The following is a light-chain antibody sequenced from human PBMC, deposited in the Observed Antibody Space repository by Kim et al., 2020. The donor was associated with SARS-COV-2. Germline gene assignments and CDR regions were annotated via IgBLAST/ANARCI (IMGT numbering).Light chain of an antibody. CDR1: QSINQY. J-gene: IGKJ2*01. CDR2: AAA. CDR3: QQRYSAPYT. V-gene: IGKV1-39*01. Sequence: DIQMTQSPSSLSASVGDRVSITCRASQSINQYLNWYQQERGKAPKLLIYAAASLQSGVPSRFSGSGSETDFTLTISSLQAEDFATYYCQQRYSAPYTFGQETEL.